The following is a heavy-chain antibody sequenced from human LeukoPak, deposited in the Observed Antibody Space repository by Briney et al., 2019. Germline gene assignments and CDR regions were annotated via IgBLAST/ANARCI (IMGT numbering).Heavy chain of an antibody. CDR1: GGSFSGYY. CDR3: ASSGGERYYYDSSGSQGGKKQTSDY. Sequence: SETLSLTCAVYGGSFSGYYWSWIRQPPGKGLEWIGEINHSGSTNYNPSLKSRVTISVDTSKNQFSLKLSSETAADTAVYYCASSGGERYYYDSSGSQGGKKQTSDYWGQGTLVTVSS. J-gene: IGHJ4*02. V-gene: IGHV4-34*01. D-gene: IGHD3-22*01. CDR2: INHSGST.